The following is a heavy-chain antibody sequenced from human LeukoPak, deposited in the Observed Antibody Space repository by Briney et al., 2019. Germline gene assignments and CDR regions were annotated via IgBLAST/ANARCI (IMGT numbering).Heavy chain of an antibody. CDR3: ARQDSGTYLNPLDI. CDR2: IIHSSSI. CDR1: GGSFSGYY. D-gene: IGHD1-26*01. J-gene: IGHJ3*02. Sequence: PSETLSLTCDVFGGSFSGYYWSWIRQPPGKGLEWIGEIIHSSSINYNASLMSRVTISVDTSKNQLSLKLRSVTAADTAVYYCARQDSGTYLNPLDIWGQGTVVTVSS. V-gene: IGHV4-34*12.